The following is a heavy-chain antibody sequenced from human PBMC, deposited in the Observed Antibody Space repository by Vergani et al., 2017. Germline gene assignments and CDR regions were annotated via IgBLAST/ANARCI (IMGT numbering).Heavy chain of an antibody. CDR3: ARDFFSIDTPQGYYYYGMDV. D-gene: IGHD2-2*02. J-gene: IGHJ6*02. Sequence: EVQLVESGGGLVQPGRSLRLSCAASGFTFDDYAMNWVRQAPGKGLEWVSSISSSSSYIYYADSVKGRFTISRDNAKNSLYLQMNSLRAEDTAVYYCARDFFSIDTPQGYYYYGMDVWGQGTTVTVSS. V-gene: IGHV3-21*01. CDR2: ISSSSSYI. CDR1: GFTFDDYA.